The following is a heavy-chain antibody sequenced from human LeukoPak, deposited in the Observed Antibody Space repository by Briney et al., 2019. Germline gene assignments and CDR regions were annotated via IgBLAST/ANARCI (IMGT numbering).Heavy chain of an antibody. CDR1: GFPFSSYA. CDR3: AKDTYYYDSSGYRGFDY. J-gene: IGHJ4*02. CDR2: ISYDGSNK. Sequence: GGSLRLSCSASGFPFSSYAMHWVRQAPGKRLEWVAVISYDGSNKYYADSVKGRFTISRDNSKNTLYLQMNSLRAEDTAVYYCAKDTYYYDSSGYRGFDYWGQGTLVTVSS. V-gene: IGHV3-30*04. D-gene: IGHD3-22*01.